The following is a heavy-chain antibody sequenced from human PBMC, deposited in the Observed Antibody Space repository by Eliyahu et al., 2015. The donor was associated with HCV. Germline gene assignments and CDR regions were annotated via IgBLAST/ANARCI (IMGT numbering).Heavy chain of an antibody. D-gene: IGHD2-2*01. CDR3: AKDVDRWIVVVPFDY. CDR1: GFTFSSYA. J-gene: IGHJ4*02. V-gene: IGHV3-23*01. Sequence: EVQLLESGGGLVQPGGSLRLSCAASGFTFSSYAMSWVRQAPGEGVEGVSAISGSGGSTYYADSVKGRFTISRDNSKNTLYLQMNSLRAEDTAVYYCAKDVDRWIVVVPFDYWGQGTLVTVSS. CDR2: ISGSGGST.